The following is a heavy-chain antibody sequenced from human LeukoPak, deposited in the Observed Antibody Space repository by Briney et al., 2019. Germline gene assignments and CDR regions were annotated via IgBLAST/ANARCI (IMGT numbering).Heavy chain of an antibody. CDR3: ARLAAGSDYFDY. Sequence: PGGSLRLSCAASGFPFSRYWMSWVRQAPGKGLEWVANIKPDGSEKHYADSVKGRFTFSRDNAKNSLYLQVNGLRAEDMAVYYCARLAAGSDYFDYWGQGTLVTVSS. CDR2: IKPDGSEK. V-gene: IGHV3-7*04. J-gene: IGHJ4*02. D-gene: IGHD6-13*01. CDR1: GFPFSRYW.